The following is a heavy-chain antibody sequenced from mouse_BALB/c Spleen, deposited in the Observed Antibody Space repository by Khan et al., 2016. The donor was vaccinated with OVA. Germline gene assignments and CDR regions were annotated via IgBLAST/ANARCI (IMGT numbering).Heavy chain of an antibody. Sequence: QVQLKQSGAELARPGASVKLSCKASGYTFTSYWMQWVKQRPGQGLEWIGAIYPGIGDTRYTQKFRGKATLTADKSSTTAYMQLSSLASEDSAVYYCARTGGTYDGYFGYVDDWGAGTTVTVSS. CDR3: ARTGGTYDGYFGYVDD. CDR1: GYTFTSYW. CDR2: IYPGIGDT. J-gene: IGHJ1*01. D-gene: IGHD2-3*01. V-gene: IGHV1-87*01.